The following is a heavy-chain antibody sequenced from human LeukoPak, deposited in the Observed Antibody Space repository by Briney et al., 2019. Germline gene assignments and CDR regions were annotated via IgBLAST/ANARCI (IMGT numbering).Heavy chain of an antibody. CDR3: AKAPPYKKYFDY. V-gene: IGHV3-23*01. J-gene: IGHJ4*02. CDR2: ISNSGDAT. CDR1: GFTFSNYA. Sequence: GGSLRLSGAASGFTFSNYAMSWVHQAPGKGLEWVSTISNSGDATYYADSVKGRFTISRDNSKNTLYLQMNSLRAEDTAVYYCAKAPPYKKYFDYWGQGTLVTVSS. D-gene: IGHD1-1*01.